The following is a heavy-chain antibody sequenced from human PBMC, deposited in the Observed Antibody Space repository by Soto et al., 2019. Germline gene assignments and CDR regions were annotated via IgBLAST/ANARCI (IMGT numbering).Heavy chain of an antibody. J-gene: IGHJ5*02. D-gene: IGHD6-19*01. Sequence: QVQLVQSGAEVKKPGSSVKVTCKASGGTFSSYTISWVRQAPGQGLEWMGRIIPILGIANYAQKLQGRVTITADKSTSTAYMERSRLRSEDTAVYYGARDRVMLAVAAAAQYSCCYPMGQGTLVTVSS. CDR3: ARDRVMLAVAAAAQYSCCYP. CDR2: IIPILGIA. CDR1: GGTFSSYT. V-gene: IGHV1-69*08.